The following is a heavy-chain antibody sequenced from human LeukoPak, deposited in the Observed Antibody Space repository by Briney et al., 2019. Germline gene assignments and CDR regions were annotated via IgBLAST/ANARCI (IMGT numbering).Heavy chain of an antibody. CDR1: GFTFSSYG. CDR2: ISGSGGST. J-gene: IGHJ4*02. CDR3: AKVQFGYSSSWSTIFDY. D-gene: IGHD6-13*01. Sequence: GGSLRLSCAASGFTFSSYGMSWVRQAPGKGLEWVSAISGSGGSTYYADSVKGRFTISRDNSKNTLYLQMNSLRAEDTAVYYCAKVQFGYSSSWSTIFDYWGQGTLVTVSS. V-gene: IGHV3-23*01.